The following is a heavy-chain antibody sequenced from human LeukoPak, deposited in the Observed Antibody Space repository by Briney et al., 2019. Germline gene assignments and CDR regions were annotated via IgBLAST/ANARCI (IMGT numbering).Heavy chain of an antibody. Sequence: QPGGSLRLSCAASGFTFDDYAMHWVRQAPGKGLEWVSLISWDGGSTYYADSVKGRFTISRDNSKNSLYLQMNSLRAEDTALYYCAKSSSRYYYYYYMDVWGKGTTVTVSS. J-gene: IGHJ6*03. CDR2: ISWDGGST. CDR1: GFTFDDYA. CDR3: AKSSSRYYYYYYMDV. V-gene: IGHV3-43D*03.